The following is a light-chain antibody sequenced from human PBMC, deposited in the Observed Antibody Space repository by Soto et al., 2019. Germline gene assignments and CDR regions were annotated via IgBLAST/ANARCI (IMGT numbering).Light chain of an antibody. CDR2: EVN. CDR3: SSYSTTRTLV. J-gene: IGLJ1*01. Sequence: QSVLTQPASVSGSPGQSVTISCTGAISDVGGSDYVSWYQQHPGKAPKLILYEVNNRPSGVSNHSSGSKSGNTASLIISGLQADDEAEYYCSSYSTTRTLVYGSGTKVNV. CDR1: ISDVGGSDY. V-gene: IGLV2-14*03.